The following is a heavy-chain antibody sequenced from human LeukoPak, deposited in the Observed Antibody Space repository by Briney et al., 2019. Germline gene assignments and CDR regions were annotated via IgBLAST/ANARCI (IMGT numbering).Heavy chain of an antibody. V-gene: IGHV4-4*07. J-gene: IGHJ4*02. CDR3: ARGRSAAGGVYFDY. Sequence: SETLSLTCTVSGGSISSYYWSWIRQPAGKGLEWIGRIYTSGSTNYNPSLKSRVTMSVDTSKNQFSLKLSSVTAADTAVYYCARGRSAAGGVYFDYWGQGTLVTVSS. D-gene: IGHD6-13*01. CDR1: GGSISSYY. CDR2: IYTSGST.